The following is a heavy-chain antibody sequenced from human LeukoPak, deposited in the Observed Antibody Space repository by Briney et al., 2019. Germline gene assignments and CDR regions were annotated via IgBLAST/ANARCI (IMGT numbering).Heavy chain of an antibody. CDR1: GGSISSSSYY. V-gene: IGHV4-39*01. Sequence: PSETLSLTCAVSGGSISSSSYYWGWIRQPPGKGLEWIGSIYYSGSTYYNPSLKSRVTISVDTSKNQFSLKLSSVTAADTAVYYCARHISGGYYYDSSGYYYFDYWGQGTLVTVSS. CDR3: ARHISGGYYYDSSGYYYFDY. D-gene: IGHD3-22*01. J-gene: IGHJ4*02. CDR2: IYYSGST.